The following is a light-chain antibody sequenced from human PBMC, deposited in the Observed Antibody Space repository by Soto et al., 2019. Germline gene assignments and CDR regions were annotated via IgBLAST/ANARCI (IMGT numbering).Light chain of an antibody. J-gene: IGKJ5*01. Sequence: DIVMTQSPLSLSVTPGQPASISCKSSQSLLHSDGKTYLYWYLQKPGQPPQLLISAVSNRFTGVPHRFSGRRAATDVTLTIVRAEAEDVGSSYCMQSPPLPSLTFGNGTRLEIK. CDR1: QSLLHSDGKTY. CDR3: MQSPPLPSLT. CDR2: AVS. V-gene: IGKV2D-29*01.